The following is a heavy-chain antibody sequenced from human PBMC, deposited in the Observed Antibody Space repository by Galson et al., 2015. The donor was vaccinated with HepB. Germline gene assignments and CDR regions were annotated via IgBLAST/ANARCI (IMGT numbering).Heavy chain of an antibody. CDR1: GFTFSSYG. CDR3: ANGYYDFWSGYPRYFDY. D-gene: IGHD3-3*01. J-gene: IGHJ4*02. V-gene: IGHV3-30*18. CDR2: ISYDGSNK. Sequence: SLRLSCAASGFTFSSYGMHWVRQAPGKGLEWVAVISYDGSNKYYADSVKGRFTISRDNSKNTLYLQMNSLRAEDTAVYYCANGYYDFWSGYPRYFDYWGQGTLVTVSS.